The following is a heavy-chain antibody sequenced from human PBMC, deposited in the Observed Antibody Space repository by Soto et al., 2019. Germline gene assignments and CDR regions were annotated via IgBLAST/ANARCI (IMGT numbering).Heavy chain of an antibody. CDR1: GFTFSSYA. V-gene: IGHV3-23*01. Sequence: PGGSLRLSCAASGFTFSSYAMSWVRQAPGKGLEWVSAISGSGGSTYYADSVKGRFTISRDNSKNTLYLQMNSLRAEDTALYYCAKNPSSLDYYGSGSPFDYWGQGTLVTVSS. D-gene: IGHD3-10*01. CDR2: ISGSGGST. J-gene: IGHJ4*02. CDR3: AKNPSSLDYYGSGSPFDY.